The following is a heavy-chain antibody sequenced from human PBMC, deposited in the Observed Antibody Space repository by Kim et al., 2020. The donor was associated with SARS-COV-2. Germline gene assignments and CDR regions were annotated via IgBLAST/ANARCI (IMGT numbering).Heavy chain of an antibody. V-gene: IGHV3-7*01. D-gene: IGHD3-9*01. Sequence: GGSLRLSCAGSGLTFSSYWMTWVRQAPGKGLEWVANIKEDGIEKYYVDSVKGRFTISRDNAKNSVYLQMDSLRAEDTAVYYCAREGRFDWSPNVWGQGTTVTVSS. CDR1: GLTFSSYW. CDR3: AREGRFDWSPNV. CDR2: IKEDGIEK. J-gene: IGHJ6*02.